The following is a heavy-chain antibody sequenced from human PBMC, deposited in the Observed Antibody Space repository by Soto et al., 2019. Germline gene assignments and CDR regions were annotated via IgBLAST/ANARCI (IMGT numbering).Heavy chain of an antibody. J-gene: IGHJ4*02. D-gene: IGHD4-17*01. CDR2: IYYSGST. V-gene: IGHV4-31*03. Sequence: SETLSLTCTVSGGSICSGGYDGSWIRQHPGKGLEWIGYIYYSGSTYYNPPLKSRVTISVDTSKNQFSLKLSSVTAADTAVYYCARDSGYGGNSGYFDYWGQGTLVTVSS. CDR3: ARDSGYGGNSGYFDY. CDR1: GGSICSGGYD.